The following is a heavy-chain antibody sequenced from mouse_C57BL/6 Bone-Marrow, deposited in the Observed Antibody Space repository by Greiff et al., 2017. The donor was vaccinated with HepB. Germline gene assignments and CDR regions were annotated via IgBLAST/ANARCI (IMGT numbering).Heavy chain of an antibody. CDR2: IHPSDSDT. Sequence: VQLQQPGAELVKPGASVKVSCKASGYTFTSYWMHWVKQRPGQGLEWIGRIHPSDSDTNHNQKFKGKATLTVDKSSSTAYMQLSSLTSEDSAVYYCAIHYYGSSYNWYFDVWGTGTTVTVSS. CDR1: GYTFTSYW. D-gene: IGHD1-1*01. J-gene: IGHJ1*03. CDR3: AIHYYGSSYNWYFDV. V-gene: IGHV1-74*01.